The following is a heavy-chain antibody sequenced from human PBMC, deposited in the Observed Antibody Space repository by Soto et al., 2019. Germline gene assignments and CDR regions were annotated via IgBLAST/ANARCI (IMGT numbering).Heavy chain of an antibody. CDR3: ASGYYHRLGFYFHS. D-gene: IGHD3-22*01. V-gene: IGHV3-21*01. J-gene: IGHJ4*02. Sequence: GGSLRLSCAASELTFSSYGMNCVRHSPGKWLEWVSAISSSTSFIRYADSVKGRFTISRDNAKNSLYLQMNSLRAEDTAMYYCASGYYHRLGFYFHSWGQATLCTVSS. CDR2: ISSSTSFI. CDR1: ELTFSSYG.